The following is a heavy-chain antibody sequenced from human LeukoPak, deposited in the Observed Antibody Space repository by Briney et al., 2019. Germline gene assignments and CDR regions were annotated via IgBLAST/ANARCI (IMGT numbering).Heavy chain of an antibody. V-gene: IGHV3-23*01. CDR3: AKIATWTYFDS. J-gene: IGHJ4*02. D-gene: IGHD3/OR15-3a*01. CDR2: IDGSGKTT. Sequence: GGSLRLSCAASGLTFSSSAMSWVRQAPGKGLGWVSDIDGSGKTTHYADSEKGRFTISRDNSKNTLYLQLTSLRVDDTAVYYCAKIATWTYFDSWGQGTLVTVSS. CDR1: GLTFSSSA.